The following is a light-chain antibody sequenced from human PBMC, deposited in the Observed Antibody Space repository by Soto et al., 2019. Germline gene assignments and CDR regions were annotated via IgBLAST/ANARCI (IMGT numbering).Light chain of an antibody. CDR1: QGISSY. CDR2: SAF. J-gene: IGKJ5*01. V-gene: IGKV1-9*01. CDR3: QKRSGYPIT. Sequence: DIQLTQSPSFLSASVGDTVTITCRASQGISSYLAWYQQKPGKAPKLLIHSAFTLQSGVPSRFSGSGSGTEFTLTISSLQPEDFATYYCQKRSGYPITFGQGTRLEIK.